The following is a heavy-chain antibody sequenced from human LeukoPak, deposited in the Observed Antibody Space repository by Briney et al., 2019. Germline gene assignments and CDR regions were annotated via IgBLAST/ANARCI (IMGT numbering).Heavy chain of an antibody. Sequence: PGGSLRLSCAASGFTFSSYWMSWVRQAPGKGLEWVANIKQDGSEKYYVDSVKGRFTISRDNAKNSLYLQMNSLRAEDTAVYYCARDTWTTVTHIFDYWGQGTLVTVSS. D-gene: IGHD4-17*01. CDR2: IKQDGSEK. J-gene: IGHJ4*02. V-gene: IGHV3-7*01. CDR1: GFTFSSYW. CDR3: ARDTWTTVTHIFDY.